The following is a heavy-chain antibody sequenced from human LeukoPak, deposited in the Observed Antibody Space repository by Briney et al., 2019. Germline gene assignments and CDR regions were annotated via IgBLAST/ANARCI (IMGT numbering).Heavy chain of an antibody. J-gene: IGHJ3*02. CDR3: ARIEWDRLGRAFDI. V-gene: IGHV3-53*01. Sequence: GWSLRLSCAASGFTVSDNYMTWVRQAPGKGLEWVSSIYSAGATHYAESVKGRFTISRDNSKNTLYLQMNGLRAEDMAVYYCARIEWDRLGRAFDIWGQGTKVTVSS. CDR2: IYSAGAT. CDR1: GFTVSDNY. D-gene: IGHD1-26*01.